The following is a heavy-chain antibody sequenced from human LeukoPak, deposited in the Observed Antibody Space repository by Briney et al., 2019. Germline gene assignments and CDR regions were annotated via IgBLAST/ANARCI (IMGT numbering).Heavy chain of an antibody. CDR2: INSDGSST. V-gene: IGHV3-74*01. J-gene: IGHJ4*02. Sequence: PGGSLRLSCAASGFTFSSYWMHWVRQAPGKGLVWVSRINSDGSSTSYADSVKGRFTISRDNAKNTLYLQMNSLRAEDTAVYYCARGYSSSWYYFDCWGQGTLVTVSS. CDR3: ARGYSSSWYYFDC. D-gene: IGHD6-13*01. CDR1: GFTFSSYW.